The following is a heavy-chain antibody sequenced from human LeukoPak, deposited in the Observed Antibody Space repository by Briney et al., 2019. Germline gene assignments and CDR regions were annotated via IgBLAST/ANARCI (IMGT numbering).Heavy chain of an antibody. V-gene: IGHV3-30*04. CDR1: GFTFSSYA. J-gene: IGHJ4*02. Sequence: PGGSLRLSCAASGFTFSSYAMHWVRQAPGKGLERVAGISYDGSDKDYADSVKGRFTISRDNSKNTLYLQMNSLRAEDTAVYYWAREVIVAAGNYFDYWGQGTLVAVSS. D-gene: IGHD6-13*01. CDR2: ISYDGSDK. CDR3: AREVIVAAGNYFDY.